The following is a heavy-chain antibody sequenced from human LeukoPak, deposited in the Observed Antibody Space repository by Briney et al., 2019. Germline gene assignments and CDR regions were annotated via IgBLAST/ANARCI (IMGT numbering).Heavy chain of an antibody. V-gene: IGHV4-31*03. Sequence: SETLSLTCTVSGGSISSGGYYWSWIRQHPGKGLEWIGYIYYSGSTYYNPSLKSRVTISVDTSKNQFSLKLSSVTAADTAVYYCAKGDYYGSGSYVDYWGQGTLVTVSS. CDR2: IYYSGST. CDR3: AKGDYYGSGSYVDY. CDR1: GGSISSGGYY. D-gene: IGHD3-10*01. J-gene: IGHJ4*02.